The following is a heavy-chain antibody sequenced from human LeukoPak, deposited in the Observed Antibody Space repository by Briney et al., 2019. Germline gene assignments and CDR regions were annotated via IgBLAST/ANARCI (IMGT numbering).Heavy chain of an antibody. Sequence: PGGSLRLSCVASGFAVGSNYMSWVRQAPGKGLEWVAVIWYDGSNDDYADSVKGRFTISRDNSKSTLYLQMNSLRAEDTAIYYCARSIPRYDGSAYYPDYWGQGTLVTVSS. J-gene: IGHJ4*02. CDR1: GFAVGSNY. D-gene: IGHD3-22*01. V-gene: IGHV3-33*08. CDR2: IWYDGSND. CDR3: ARSIPRYDGSAYYPDY.